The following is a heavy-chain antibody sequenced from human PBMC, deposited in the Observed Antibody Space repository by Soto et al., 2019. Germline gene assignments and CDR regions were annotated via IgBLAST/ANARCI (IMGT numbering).Heavy chain of an antibody. V-gene: IGHV3-66*04. CDR1: GFAVSSPY. Sequence: EVQLVESGGGLVQRGGSLRLSCAASGFAVSSPYMSWVRPAPGKGLEWVSSIYSSGSTYYADSVRGRFTISRDNSKKTLSLQINSLVAEDTAVYYCARHKGWVAESYYFESWGQGTHVTFSS. D-gene: IGHD3-10*01. CDR2: IYSSGST. J-gene: IGHJ4*02. CDR3: ARHKGWVAESYYFES.